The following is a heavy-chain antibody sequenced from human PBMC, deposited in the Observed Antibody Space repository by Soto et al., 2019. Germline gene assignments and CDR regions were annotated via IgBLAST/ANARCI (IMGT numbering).Heavy chain of an antibody. Sequence: QVQLVQSGAEVKKPGASVKVSCKASGYTFTSYAMHWVRQAPGQRLEWMGWINIGNGNTKYSQKFQGRVTITRDTSASTAYMELSSLRSEDTAVYYCAREPLCCGRCYLNWFDPWGQGTLVTVSS. D-gene: IGHD2-15*01. J-gene: IGHJ5*02. CDR3: AREPLCCGRCYLNWFDP. V-gene: IGHV1-3*04. CDR1: GYTFTSYA. CDR2: INIGNGNT.